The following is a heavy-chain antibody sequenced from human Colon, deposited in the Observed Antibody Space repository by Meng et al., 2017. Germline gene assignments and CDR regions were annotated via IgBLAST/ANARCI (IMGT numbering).Heavy chain of an antibody. CDR1: EFTFSSYW. CDR3: AAFRSGKVDY. Sequence: QPVGSGGGLVPPGGSLRPSCSASEFTFSSYWMHWVRQAPGKGLVWVSRISSDGSSTIYADSVKGRFTISRDNAKNTLSLQMNSLRAEDTAVYYCAAFRSGKVDYWGQGTLVTVSS. J-gene: IGHJ4*02. CDR2: ISSDGSST. V-gene: IGHV3-74*01. D-gene: IGHD1-26*01.